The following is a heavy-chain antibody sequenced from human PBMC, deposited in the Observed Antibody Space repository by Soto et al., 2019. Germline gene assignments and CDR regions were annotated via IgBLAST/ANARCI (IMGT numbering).Heavy chain of an antibody. CDR1: GFIFTNYW. Sequence: PGGSLRLSFAASGFIFTNYWMTWVRQAPGKGLEWVANINHDGSETYYLDSVKGRFAISRDNAKNSLYLQMNSLRAEDTAVYYCARSKHLGSSGWHYYYYGMDGWGQGTTVTAP. J-gene: IGHJ6*02. D-gene: IGHD6-19*01. CDR2: INHDGSET. V-gene: IGHV3-7*01. CDR3: ARSKHLGSSGWHYYYYGMDG.